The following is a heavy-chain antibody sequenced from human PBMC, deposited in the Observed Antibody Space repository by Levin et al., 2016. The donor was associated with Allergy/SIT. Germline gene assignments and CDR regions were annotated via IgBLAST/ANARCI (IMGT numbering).Heavy chain of an antibody. D-gene: IGHD3-10*01. CDR3: AKSGKYANYFDY. Sequence: WIRQPPGKGLEWVSTISVSGDTTYNADSVKGRFTISRDNSKNMLYLQMNSLRAEDTAVYYCAKSGKYANYFDYWGQGTLVAVSS. V-gene: IGHV3-23*01. J-gene: IGHJ4*02. CDR2: ISVSGDTT.